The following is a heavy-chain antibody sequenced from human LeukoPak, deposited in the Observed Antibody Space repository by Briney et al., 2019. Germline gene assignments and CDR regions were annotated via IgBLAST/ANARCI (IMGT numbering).Heavy chain of an antibody. V-gene: IGHV4-39*07. CDR3: ARVSSVWIQDYYYYMDV. CDR2: IYYSGST. D-gene: IGHD5-18*01. Sequence: SETLSLTCTVSGGSFSSSSYYWGWIRQPPGKGLEWIGTIYYSGSTYYNPSLKSRVTISVDTSKNQFSLKLTSVTAADTAMYYCARVSSVWIQDYYYYMDVWGKGTTVFVSS. CDR1: GGSFSSSSYY. J-gene: IGHJ6*03.